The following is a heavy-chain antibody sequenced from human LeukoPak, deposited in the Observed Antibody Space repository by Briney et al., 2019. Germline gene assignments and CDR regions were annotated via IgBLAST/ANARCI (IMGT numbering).Heavy chain of an antibody. J-gene: IGHJ4*02. Sequence: ASVKVSWKASGYTFTSYDINWVRQATGQGLEWMGWMNPNSGNTGYAQKFQGRVTMTRNTSISTAYVELSSLRSEDTAVYYCARAGGYCGRISCPYYFDYWGQGSLVAVSS. CDR3: ARAGGYCGRISCPYYFDY. CDR1: GYTFTSYD. CDR2: MNPNSGNT. V-gene: IGHV1-8*01. D-gene: IGHD2-15*01.